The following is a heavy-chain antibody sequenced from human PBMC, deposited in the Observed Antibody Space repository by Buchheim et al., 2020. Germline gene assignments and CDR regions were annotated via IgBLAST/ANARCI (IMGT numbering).Heavy chain of an antibody. CDR1: GFTFTNNG. CDR2: VKKDGSET. CDR3: ARDPGYGSGSYYFRYYGMDV. J-gene: IGHJ6*02. Sequence: EVQLVESGGGLVQPGGSLRLSCAASGFTFTNNGMSWVRQPPGKGLEWVASVKKDGSETYYVDFARGRFTISRDNAKNSLYLQMNSLRAEDTAVYYCARDPGYGSGSYYFRYYGMDVWGQGTT. V-gene: IGHV3-7*01. D-gene: IGHD3-10*01.